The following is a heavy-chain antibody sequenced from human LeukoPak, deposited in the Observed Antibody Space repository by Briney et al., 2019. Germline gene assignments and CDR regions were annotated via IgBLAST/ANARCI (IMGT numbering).Heavy chain of an antibody. CDR3: TRALQSDSAD. Sequence: ASVTVTFKATGDTFSSYAISWVRQAPGQGLEWMGGIIPIFGTANYAQKFQGRVTITTDESTSTAYMELSSLRSEDTAVYYCTRALQSDSADWGQGTLVTVSS. J-gene: IGHJ4*02. V-gene: IGHV1-69*05. D-gene: IGHD4-11*01. CDR1: GDTFSSYA. CDR2: IIPIFGTA.